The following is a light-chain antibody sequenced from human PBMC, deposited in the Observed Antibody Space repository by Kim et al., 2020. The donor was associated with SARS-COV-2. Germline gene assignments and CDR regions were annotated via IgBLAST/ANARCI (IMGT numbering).Light chain of an antibody. CDR3: QAWDSSTAV. CDR2: QDS. CDR1: KLGDKY. V-gene: IGLV3-1*01. Sequence: YELTQPPSVSVSPGQTANITCSGDKLGDKYACWYQQKPGQSPVLVIYQDSKRPSGIPERFSGSNSGNTATLTISGTQAMDEADYYCQAWDSSTAVFGGGT. J-gene: IGLJ3*02.